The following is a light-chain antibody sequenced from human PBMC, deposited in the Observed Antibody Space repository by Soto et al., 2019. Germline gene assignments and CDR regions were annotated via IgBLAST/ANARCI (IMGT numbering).Light chain of an antibody. CDR1: QSISGT. V-gene: IGKV3-15*01. J-gene: IGKJ1*01. CDR3: QQYDNWPWT. Sequence: IVMTQSPATLSVAPGERATLSFRASQSISGTLAWYQQKPGQAPRLLIYGAFTRATGFPARFSGSGSGTDFTLTITSLQSEDFAVYYCQQYDNWPWTFGQGTKVDIK. CDR2: GAF.